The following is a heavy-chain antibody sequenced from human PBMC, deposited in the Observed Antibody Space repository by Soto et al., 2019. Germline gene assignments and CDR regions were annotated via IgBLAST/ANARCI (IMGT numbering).Heavy chain of an antibody. CDR3: ARDLATVPAHWYYGMDV. V-gene: IGHV1-3*01. Sequence: ASVKVSCKASGYTFTSYAMHWVRQAPGQRLEWMGWINAGNGNTKYSQKFQGRVTITRDTSASTAYMELNSLRAEDTAVYYCARDLATVPAHWYYGMDVWGQGTTVTVSS. CDR1: GYTFTSYA. J-gene: IGHJ6*02. CDR2: INAGNGNT. D-gene: IGHD4-17*01.